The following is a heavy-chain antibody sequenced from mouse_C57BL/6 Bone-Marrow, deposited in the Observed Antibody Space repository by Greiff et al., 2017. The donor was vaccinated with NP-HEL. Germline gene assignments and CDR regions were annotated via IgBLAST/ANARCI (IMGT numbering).Heavy chain of an antibody. Sequence: QVQLQQSDAELVKPGASVKISCKVSGYTFTDHTIHWMKQRPEQGLEWIGYIYPRDGSTKYNEKFKGKATLTADKSSSTAYMQLNSLTSEDSAVYFCARNYGSSWSDWYFDVWGTGTTVTVSS. CDR1: GYTFTDHT. V-gene: IGHV1-78*01. D-gene: IGHD1-1*01. CDR3: ARNYGSSWSDWYFDV. CDR2: IYPRDGST. J-gene: IGHJ1*03.